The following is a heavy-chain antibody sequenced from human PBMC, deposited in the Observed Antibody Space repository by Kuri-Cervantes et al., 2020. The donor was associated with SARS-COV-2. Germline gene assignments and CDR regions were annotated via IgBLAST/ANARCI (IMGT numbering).Heavy chain of an antibody. CDR1: GGPISRDY. D-gene: IGHD7-27*01. V-gene: IGHV4-59*01. CDR3: AKVANWGDRDAFDI. CDR2: IYYSGNT. Sequence: SETLSLTCSVSGGPISRDYWSWIRQPPGKGLEWIAFIYYSGNTNYNPSLKSRVTVSVDTSNNQFSLRLNSVTAADTAVYYCAKVANWGDRDAFDIWGQGTRVTVSS. J-gene: IGHJ3*02.